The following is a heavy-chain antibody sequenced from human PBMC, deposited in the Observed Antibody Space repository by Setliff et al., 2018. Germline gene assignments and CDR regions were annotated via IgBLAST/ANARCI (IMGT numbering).Heavy chain of an antibody. CDR2: INPNSGGT. D-gene: IGHD3-22*01. Sequence: ASVKVSCKASGYTFTGYYMHWVRQAPGQGLEWMGWINPNSGGTNYAQRFQGWVTMTRDTSISTAYMELSRLRSDDTAVYYCARRRYYYDSSGYRWGGFYFDYWGQGTLVTVSS. CDR3: ARRRYYYDSSGYRWGGFYFDY. V-gene: IGHV1-2*04. J-gene: IGHJ4*02. CDR1: GYTFTGYY.